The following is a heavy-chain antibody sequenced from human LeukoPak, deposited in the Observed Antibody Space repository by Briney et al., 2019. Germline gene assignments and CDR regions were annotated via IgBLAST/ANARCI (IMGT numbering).Heavy chain of an antibody. CDR3: ARDSRGDCSGGSCPTRYYFDY. Sequence: GGSLRLSCAASGFTFSSYAMHWVRQAPGKGLEYVSAISSNGGRTYYANSVKGRFTICRDNSKNTLYLQMGSLRAEDMGVYYCARDSRGDCSGGSCPTRYYFDYWGQGTLVTVSS. CDR2: ISSNGGRT. D-gene: IGHD2-15*01. V-gene: IGHV3-64*01. CDR1: GFTFSSYA. J-gene: IGHJ4*02.